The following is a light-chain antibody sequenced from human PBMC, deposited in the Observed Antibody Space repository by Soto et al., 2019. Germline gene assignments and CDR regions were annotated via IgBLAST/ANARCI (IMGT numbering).Light chain of an antibody. CDR3: SSFTSDRIYV. CDR1: HNDIGTYDY. V-gene: IGLV2-14*03. J-gene: IGLJ1*01. Sequence: ALTQPTSVSGSPGQSITISCTGNHNDIGTYDYVSWYQQHPGRAPRLLIYGVTTRPSGISDRFSASKSGLTASLTISGLQPEDEADYYCSSFTSDRIYVFGPGTKVTV. CDR2: GVT.